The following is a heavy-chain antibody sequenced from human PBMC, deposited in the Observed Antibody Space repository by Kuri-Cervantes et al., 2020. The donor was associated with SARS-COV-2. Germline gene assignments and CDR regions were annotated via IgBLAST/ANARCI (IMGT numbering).Heavy chain of an antibody. J-gene: IGHJ2*01. D-gene: IGHD6-19*01. CDR2: INHSGST. Sequence: ESLKISCAVYGGSFSGYYWSWIRQPPGKGLEWIGEINHSGSTNYNPSLKSRVTISVDTSKNQFSLKLSSVTAADTAVYYCARDPTVAVHWYFDLWGRGTLVTVSS. V-gene: IGHV4-34*01. CDR3: ARDPTVAVHWYFDL. CDR1: GGSFSGYY.